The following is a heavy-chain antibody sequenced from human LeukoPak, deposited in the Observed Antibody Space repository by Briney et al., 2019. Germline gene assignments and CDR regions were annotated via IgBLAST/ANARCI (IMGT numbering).Heavy chain of an antibody. CDR3: ARDEGVRGARLFDP. D-gene: IGHD3-10*01. CDR1: GGSISSYY. V-gene: IGHV4-4*07. Sequence: SETLSLTCTVSGGSISSYYWSWIRQPAGKGLEWIGRIYTSGSTNYNASLKSRVTMSVDTSKNQFSLKLSSVTAADTAVYYCARDEGVRGARLFDPWGQGTLVTVSS. J-gene: IGHJ5*02. CDR2: IYTSGST.